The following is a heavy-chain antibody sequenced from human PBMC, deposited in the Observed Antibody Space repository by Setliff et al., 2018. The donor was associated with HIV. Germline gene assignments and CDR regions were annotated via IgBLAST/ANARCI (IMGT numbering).Heavy chain of an antibody. V-gene: IGHV4-4*02. CDR1: GGSISSSDW. CDR2: IYHSGST. CDR3: ARVVVGATYDVFDI. J-gene: IGHJ3*02. Sequence: PSETLSLTCAVSGGSISSSDWWGWVRQPPGKGVEWIGKIYHSGSTTYNSSLKSRVTISVDKSKNQFSLKLSSVTAADTAVYYCARVVVGATYDVFDIWAQGTMVTVSS. D-gene: IGHD1-26*01.